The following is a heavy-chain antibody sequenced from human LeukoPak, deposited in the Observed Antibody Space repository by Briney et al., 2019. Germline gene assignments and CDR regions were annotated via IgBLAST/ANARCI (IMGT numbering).Heavy chain of an antibody. CDR2: INPNSGGT. J-gene: IGHJ4*02. CDR3: AREFLDYYDSPFDY. D-gene: IGHD3-22*01. Sequence: GASVKVSCKASGYTFTSYGISWVRQAPGQGLEWMGWINPNSGGTNYAQKFQGRVTMTRDTSISTAYMELSRLRSDDTAVYYCAREFLDYYDSPFDYWGQGTLVTVSS. V-gene: IGHV1-2*02. CDR1: GYTFTSYG.